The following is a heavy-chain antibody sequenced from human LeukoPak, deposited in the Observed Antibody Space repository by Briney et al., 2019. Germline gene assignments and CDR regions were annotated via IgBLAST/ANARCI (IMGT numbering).Heavy chain of an antibody. Sequence: GGSLRLSCAASGFTFDDYAMHWVRQAPGKGLEWVSGISWNSGSIGYADSVKGRFTISRDNSKNTLYLQMNSLRVEDTALYYCAKQEVVATPFDYWGQGTLVTVSS. V-gene: IGHV3-9*01. J-gene: IGHJ4*02. CDR2: ISWNSGSI. CDR1: GFTFDDYA. D-gene: IGHD5-12*01. CDR3: AKQEVVATPFDY.